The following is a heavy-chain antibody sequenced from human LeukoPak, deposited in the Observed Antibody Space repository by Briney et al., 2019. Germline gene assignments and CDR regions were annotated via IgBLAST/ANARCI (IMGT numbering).Heavy chain of an antibody. J-gene: IGHJ3*02. CDR1: GYTFTSYY. CDR3: AAVPWSNDAFDI. V-gene: IGHV1-46*01. CDR2: INPSDGST. Sequence: ASVKVSCKASGYTFTSYYMHWVRQAPGQGLEWMGIINPSDGSTSYAQKFQGRVTMTRDTSTSTVYMELSSLRSEDTAVYYCAAVPWSNDAFDIWGQGTMVTVSS. D-gene: IGHD6-19*01.